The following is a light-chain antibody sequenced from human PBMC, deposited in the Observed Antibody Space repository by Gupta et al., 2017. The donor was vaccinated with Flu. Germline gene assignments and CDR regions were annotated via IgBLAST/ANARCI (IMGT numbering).Light chain of an antibody. Sequence: TLCLSPVDSATLSGGASKSLGGYLAWSKQRPGQAPRLLIYDVSGRDTGIPVRFRGSGSGKYFTLTSSTRELEDLGVYYCQHRSNEPRITFGGGTPVEIK. CDR2: DVS. V-gene: IGKV3-11*01. CDR1: KSLGGY. CDR3: QHRSNEPRIT. J-gene: IGKJ4*01.